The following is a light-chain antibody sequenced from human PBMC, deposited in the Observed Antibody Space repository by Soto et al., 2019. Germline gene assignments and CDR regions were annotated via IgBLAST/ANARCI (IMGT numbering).Light chain of an antibody. CDR3: QQYYGLPPLT. Sequence: DIQMTQSPSSLSASIGDRVTITCQSSQNITHNLSWYQQKPGKAPNLLIYHASKLAKGVTSRFSGSGSCTDFSFIITSLQREDLATYYCQQYYGLPPLTFGQGTRVEIK. V-gene: IGKV1-33*01. CDR2: HAS. CDR1: QNITHN. J-gene: IGKJ5*01.